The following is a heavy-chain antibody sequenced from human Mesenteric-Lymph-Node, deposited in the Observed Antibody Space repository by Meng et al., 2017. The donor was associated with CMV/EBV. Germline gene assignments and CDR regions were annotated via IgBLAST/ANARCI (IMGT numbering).Heavy chain of an antibody. V-gene: IGHV1-18*01. D-gene: IGHD6-6*01. CDR3: ARGASDSSSDDSFDY. Sequence: ASVKVSCKASGYTFTSYGISWVRQAPGQGLEWMGWISAYNGNTNYAQKLQGRVTMTTDTSTSTAYMELSSLRSEDTAVYYCARGASDSSSDDSFDYWGQGTLVTVSS. CDR1: GYTFTSYG. CDR2: ISAYNGNT. J-gene: IGHJ4*02.